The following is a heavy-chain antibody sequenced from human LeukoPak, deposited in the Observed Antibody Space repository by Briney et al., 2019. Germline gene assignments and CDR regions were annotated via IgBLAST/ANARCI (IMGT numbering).Heavy chain of an antibody. Sequence: GGSLRLSCAASGFTFSRHWMSWVRQAPGKGLEWVANIKQDGSEKHYVDSVKGRFTISRDNAKNSLYLQMDSLRAEDTAVYYCTSWGDTTAEYFQRWGQGTLVTVSS. V-gene: IGHV3-7*01. CDR3: TSWGDTTAEYFQR. D-gene: IGHD2-21*02. CDR1: GFTFSRHW. CDR2: IKQDGSEK. J-gene: IGHJ1*01.